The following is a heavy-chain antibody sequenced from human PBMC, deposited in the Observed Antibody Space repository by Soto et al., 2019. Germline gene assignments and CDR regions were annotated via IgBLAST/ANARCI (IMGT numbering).Heavy chain of an antibody. J-gene: IGHJ4*02. V-gene: IGHV3-30-3*01. CDR2: ISYDGSNQ. CDR3: ARRTGTAPRFDY. D-gene: IGHD1-7*01. CDR1: GFTFSDFE. Sequence: QVQLVESGGGVFQPGRSLRLSCSASGFTFSDFEMYWVRQAPGKGLDWVSFISYDGSNQYYAGSVKGRFTVSRDNSKNTLFLLMNSLRPEDTAVYFCARRTGTAPRFDYWGQGPLVTVSS.